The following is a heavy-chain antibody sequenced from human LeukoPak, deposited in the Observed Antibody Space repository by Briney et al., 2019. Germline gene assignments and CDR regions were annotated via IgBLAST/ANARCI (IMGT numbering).Heavy chain of an antibody. Sequence: GESLKISCKGSGYSFTFYWIGWVRQMPGKGLEWMGIIYPGDSDTRYSPSFQGQVTISADKSISTAYLQWSGLKASDTAMYYCARLYYGSGRSYLSHSFDYWGQGTLVTVSS. V-gene: IGHV5-51*01. J-gene: IGHJ4*02. D-gene: IGHD3-10*01. CDR3: ARLYYGSGRSYLSHSFDY. CDR2: IYPGDSDT. CDR1: GYSFTFYW.